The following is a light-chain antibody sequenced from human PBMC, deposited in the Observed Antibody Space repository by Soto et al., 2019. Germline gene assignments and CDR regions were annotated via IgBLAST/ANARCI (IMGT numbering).Light chain of an antibody. V-gene: IGKV1-39*01. CDR2: DSS. J-gene: IGKJ2*01. Sequence: DIQMTQSPSSLSASVGDRVTITCRASQSISSYLNWYQQKPGKAPKLLIYDSSSLQSVVPSRFSGSGSGTDFTLTISSLQPEDFATYYCQQSYSTPPAFGQGTKLEIK. CDR1: QSISSY. CDR3: QQSYSTPPA.